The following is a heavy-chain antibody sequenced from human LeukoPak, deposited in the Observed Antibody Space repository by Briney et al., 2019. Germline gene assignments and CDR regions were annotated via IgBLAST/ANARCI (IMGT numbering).Heavy chain of an antibody. CDR2: ISSSGSTI. V-gene: IGHV3-11*01. Sequence: GGSLRLSCAASGFTFSDYYMSWIRQAPGKGLEWVSYISSSGSTIYYADSVKGRFTISRDNAKNSLYLQMNSLRAEDTAVYYCARAIVVVTATTYYFDYWGQGTLVTVSS. J-gene: IGHJ4*02. CDR1: GFTFSDYY. CDR3: ARAIVVVTATTYYFDY. D-gene: IGHD2-21*02.